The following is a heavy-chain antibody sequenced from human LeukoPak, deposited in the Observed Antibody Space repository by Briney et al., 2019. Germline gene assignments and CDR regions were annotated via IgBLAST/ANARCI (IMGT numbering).Heavy chain of an antibody. CDR3: AKGRYGSGSYSYYFDY. Sequence: GGSLRLSCAASGFTFSSYAMSWVRQAPGKGLEWVSAISGSGGSTYYADSVKGRFTISRDNSKNTVYLQMNSLRAEDTAVYYCAKGRYGSGSYSYYFDYWGQGTLVTVSS. V-gene: IGHV3-23*01. D-gene: IGHD3-10*01. CDR2: ISGSGGST. J-gene: IGHJ4*02. CDR1: GFTFSSYA.